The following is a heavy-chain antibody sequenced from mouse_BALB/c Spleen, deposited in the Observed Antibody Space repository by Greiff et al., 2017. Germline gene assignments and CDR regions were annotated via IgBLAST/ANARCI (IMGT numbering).Heavy chain of an antibody. Sequence: DVHLVESGGGLVKPGGSLKLSCAASGFTFSSYTMSWVRQTPEKRLEWVATISSGGSYTYYPDSVKGRFTISRDNAKNTLYLQMSSLKSEDTAMYYCTRGYYDYDGAWFAYWGQGTLVTVSA. V-gene: IGHV5-6-4*01. D-gene: IGHD2-4*01. CDR1: GFTFSSYT. CDR3: TRGYYDYDGAWFAY. CDR2: ISSGGSYT. J-gene: IGHJ3*01.